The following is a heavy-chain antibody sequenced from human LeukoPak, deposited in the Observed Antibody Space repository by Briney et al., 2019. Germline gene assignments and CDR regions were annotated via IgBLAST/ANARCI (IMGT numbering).Heavy chain of an antibody. CDR3: ARAALYCSGGSCYSGYFDY. D-gene: IGHD2-15*01. V-gene: IGHV3-7*01. Sequence: SGGSLRLSCAASGFTFSSYWMSWVRQAPGKGLEWVANIKQDGSEKYYVDSVKGRFTISRDNAKNSLYLQMNSRRAEDTAVYYCARAALYCSGGSCYSGYFDYWGQGTLVTVSS. CDR2: IKQDGSEK. CDR1: GFTFSSYW. J-gene: IGHJ4*02.